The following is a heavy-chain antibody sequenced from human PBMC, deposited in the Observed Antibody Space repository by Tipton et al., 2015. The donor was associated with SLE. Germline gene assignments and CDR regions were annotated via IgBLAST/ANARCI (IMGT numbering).Heavy chain of an antibody. CDR1: GGSIRSYY. CDR2: IDYTRGM. CDR3: ARSPAQTHFDP. J-gene: IGHJ5*02. Sequence: TLSLTCTVSGGSIRSYYWSWIRQPPGKRLEWIGYIDYTRGMKYHPSLESRVTIPLDTSKNQFSLKLSSVTAADAAVYYCARSPAQTHFDPWGQGIVVTVPS. V-gene: IGHV4-59*01.